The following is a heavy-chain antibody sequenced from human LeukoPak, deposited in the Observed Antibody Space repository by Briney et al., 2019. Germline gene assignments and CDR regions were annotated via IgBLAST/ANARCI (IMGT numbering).Heavy chain of an antibody. J-gene: IGHJ3*02. D-gene: IGHD2-21*02. Sequence: SVKVSCXASGGTFSIYAISWVRQAHGRGLEWMGGIIPIFGTANYAQKFQGRVTITTDESTSTAYMELSSLRSEDTAVYYCARVGVTNAFDIWGQGTMVTVSS. CDR1: GGTFSIYA. V-gene: IGHV1-69*05. CDR2: IIPIFGTA. CDR3: ARVGVTNAFDI.